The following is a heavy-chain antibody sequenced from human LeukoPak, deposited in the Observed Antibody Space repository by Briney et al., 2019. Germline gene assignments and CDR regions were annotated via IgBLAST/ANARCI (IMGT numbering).Heavy chain of an antibody. CDR2: IYYSGST. J-gene: IGHJ4*02. CDR1: GGSISSNY. CDR3: ARGDGPPRDY. Sequence: SETLSLTCTGSGGSISSNYWSWIRQPPGKGLEWIGYIYYSGSTNYNPSLKSRVTISVDTTKNPFSLKLSSVTAADTAVYYCARGDGPPRDYWGQGTLVTVSS. D-gene: IGHD5-24*01. V-gene: IGHV4-59*12.